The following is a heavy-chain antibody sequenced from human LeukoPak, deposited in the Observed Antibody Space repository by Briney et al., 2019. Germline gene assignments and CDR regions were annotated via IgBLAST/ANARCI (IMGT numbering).Heavy chain of an antibody. CDR2: ISSSSSYI. D-gene: IGHD5-12*01. CDR3: ARASNIVATTAPDY. CDR1: GFTFSSYS. J-gene: IGHJ4*02. V-gene: IGHV3-21*01. Sequence: GGSLRLSCAASGFTFSSYSMNWVRQAPGKGLEWASSISSSSSYIYYADSVKGRFTISRDNAKNSLYLQMNSLRAEDTAVYHCARASNIVATTAPDYWGQGTLVTVSP.